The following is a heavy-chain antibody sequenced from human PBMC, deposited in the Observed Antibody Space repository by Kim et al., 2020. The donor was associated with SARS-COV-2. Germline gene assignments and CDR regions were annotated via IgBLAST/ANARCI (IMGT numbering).Heavy chain of an antibody. CDR3: ARLLWFGVDGGPFDY. CDR1: GGSVSSGGYS. J-gene: IGHJ4*02. V-gene: IGHV4-30-2*01. D-gene: IGHD3-10*01. CDR2: IYHSGST. Sequence: SETLSLTCAVSGGSVSSGGYSWTWIRQPQGKGLEWIGYIYHSGSTYYNPSLKSRVTISVDRSKNQFSLKLSSVTAADTAVYYCARLLWFGVDGGPFDYWGQGALVTVSS.